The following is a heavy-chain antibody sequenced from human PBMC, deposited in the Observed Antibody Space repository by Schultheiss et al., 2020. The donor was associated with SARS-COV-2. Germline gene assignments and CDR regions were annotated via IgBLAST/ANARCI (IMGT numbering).Heavy chain of an antibody. CDR1: GFTFSSYS. J-gene: IGHJ6*02. Sequence: GGSLRLSCAASGFTFSSYSMNWVRQAPGKGLEWVSSISSSSSYIYYADSVKGRFTISRDNAKNSLYLQMNSLRVEDTAVYYCAKALRIGTYYYYGMDVWGQGTTVTVSS. D-gene: IGHD1-26*01. CDR2: ISSSSSYI. CDR3: AKALRIGTYYYYGMDV. V-gene: IGHV3-21*04.